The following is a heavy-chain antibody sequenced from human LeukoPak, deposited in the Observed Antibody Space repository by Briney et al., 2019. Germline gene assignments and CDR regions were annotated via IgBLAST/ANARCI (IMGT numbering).Heavy chain of an antibody. D-gene: IGHD5-24*01. CDR2: ISNDERNK. CDR3: ARPSPPGDGYNPCDY. V-gene: IGHV3-30*04. CDR1: GFNFHNFA. Sequence: SERSLRLSCEASGFNFHNFAMHWVRQAPGKGLEWVAVISNDERNKYYTDSVKGRFTISRDNSKNTVYLQMNSLRPEDTAMYYCARPSPPGDGYNPCDYWGPGALVIVSS. J-gene: IGHJ4*02.